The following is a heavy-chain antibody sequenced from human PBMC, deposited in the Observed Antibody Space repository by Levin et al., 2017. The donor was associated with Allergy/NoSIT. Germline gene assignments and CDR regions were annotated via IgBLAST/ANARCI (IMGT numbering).Heavy chain of an antibody. J-gene: IGHJ6*02. V-gene: IGHV3-74*01. CDR2: INSDGTST. CDR1: GFTFNSYW. CDR3: ARDGTTGMTRGSYGMDV. Sequence: GGSLRLSCAASGFTFNSYWMHWVRQAPGKGLVWVSGINSDGTSTTYADSVRGRFTTSRDNAKNTLYLQMNSLRAEDTAVYYCARDGTTGMTRGSYGMDVWGQGTTVTVSS. D-gene: IGHD1-1*01.